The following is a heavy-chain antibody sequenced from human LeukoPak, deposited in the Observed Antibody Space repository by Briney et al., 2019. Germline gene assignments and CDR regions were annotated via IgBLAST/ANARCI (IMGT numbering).Heavy chain of an antibody. J-gene: IGHJ4*02. CDR3: ARDATPVKFGELLFHPFDY. Sequence: SETLSLTCTVSGYSISSGYYWGWIRQPPGKGLEWIGSIYHSGSTYYNPSLKSRVTISVDTSKNQFSLKLSSVTAADTAVYYCARDATPVKFGELLFHPFDYWGQGTLVTVSS. CDR2: IYHSGST. D-gene: IGHD3-10*01. CDR1: GYSISSGYY. V-gene: IGHV4-38-2*02.